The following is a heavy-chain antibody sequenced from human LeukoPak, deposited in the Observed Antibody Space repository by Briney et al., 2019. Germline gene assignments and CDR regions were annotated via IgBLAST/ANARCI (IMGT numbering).Heavy chain of an antibody. Sequence: ASVKVSCKASGYTFTSYGISWVRQAPGQGLEWMGWISAYNGNTSYAQKFQGRVTMTRDMSTSTVYMELSSLRSEDTAVYYCARAPQKGPGAEYFQHWGQGTLVTVSS. CDR3: ARAPQKGPGAEYFQH. V-gene: IGHV1-18*01. J-gene: IGHJ1*01. CDR1: GYTFTSYG. CDR2: ISAYNGNT.